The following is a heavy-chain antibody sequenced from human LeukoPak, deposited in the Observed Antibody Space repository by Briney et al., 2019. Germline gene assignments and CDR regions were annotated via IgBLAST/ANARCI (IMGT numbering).Heavy chain of an antibody. CDR3: AHEGYCSSTSCPESATGLFDY. J-gene: IGHJ4*02. CDR1: GFSLSTRGVG. CDR2: ISLDEAK. V-gene: IGHV2-5*02. Sequence: CGPTLSPPTPTLTLTCTFSGFSLSTRGVGVGWVCQPPGKALEWLALISLDEAKRYSPSLKSRLTSTKDTSKNQVVLTMTNMDPVDTATYYCAHEGYCSSTSCPESATGLFDYWGQGTLVTVSS. D-gene: IGHD2-2*01.